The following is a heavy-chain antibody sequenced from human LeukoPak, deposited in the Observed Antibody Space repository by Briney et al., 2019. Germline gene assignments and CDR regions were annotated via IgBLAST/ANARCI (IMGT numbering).Heavy chain of an antibody. J-gene: IGHJ5*02. Sequence: GGSLRLSCEASGFTFSSYWMSWVRQAPGKGLEWVANIKHYGSEKYYVDSVKGRFNISRDNAKNSLYLQMNSLRAEDTAVYYCARGRAWFDPWGQGTLVTVSS. CDR2: IKHYGSEK. V-gene: IGHV3-7*05. CDR1: GFTFSSYW. CDR3: ARGRAWFDP.